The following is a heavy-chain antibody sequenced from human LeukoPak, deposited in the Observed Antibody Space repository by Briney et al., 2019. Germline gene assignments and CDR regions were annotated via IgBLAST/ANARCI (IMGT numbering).Heavy chain of an antibody. CDR2: INPNSGGT. CDR3: ARGGRYCSSTSCPGNAFDI. CDR1: GYTFTGYY. Sequence: SSVKVSCKASGYTFTGYYMDWVRLAPGQGFEWMGLINPNSGGTNYAQKFQGRVTMTRDTSISTAYMELSRLRSDDTAVYYCARGGRYCSSTSCPGNAFDIWGQGTMVTVSS. D-gene: IGHD2-2*01. J-gene: IGHJ3*02. V-gene: IGHV1-2*02.